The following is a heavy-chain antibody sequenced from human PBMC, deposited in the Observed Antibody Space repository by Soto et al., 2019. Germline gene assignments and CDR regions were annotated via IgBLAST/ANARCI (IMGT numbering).Heavy chain of an antibody. V-gene: IGHV3-11*06. J-gene: IGHJ6*02. CDR1: GFTFSDYY. CDR2: ISSSSSYT. Sequence: PGGSLRLSCAASGFTFSDYYMSWIRQAPGKGLEWVSYISSSSSYTNYADSVKGRFTISRDNAKNSLYLQMNSLRAEDTAVYYCASSSGAYYYGMDVWGQGTTVTVSS. CDR3: ASSSGAYYYGMDV. D-gene: IGHD6-6*01.